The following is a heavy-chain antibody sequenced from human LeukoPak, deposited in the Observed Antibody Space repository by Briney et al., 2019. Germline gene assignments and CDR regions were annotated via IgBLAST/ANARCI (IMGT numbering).Heavy chain of an antibody. D-gene: IGHD3-10*01. Sequence: SETLSLTCTVSGGSISSGDYYWSWIRQPPGKGLEWIGYIYYSGSTYYNPSLKSRVTISVDMSKNQFSLKLSSVTAADTAVYYCARGGGDTMVRGVIWNYRGQGTLVTVSS. CDR3: ARGGGDTMVRGVIWNY. CDR2: IYYSGST. J-gene: IGHJ4*02. CDR1: GGSISSGDYY. V-gene: IGHV4-30-4*01.